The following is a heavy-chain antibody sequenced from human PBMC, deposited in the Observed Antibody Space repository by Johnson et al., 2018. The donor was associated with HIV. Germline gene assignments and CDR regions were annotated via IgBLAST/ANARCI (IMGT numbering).Heavy chain of an antibody. J-gene: IGHJ3*02. V-gene: IGHV3-15*01. CDR1: GFTFSNVW. Sequence: GGLVKPGGSLRLSCAASGFTFSNVWMTWVRQAPGKGLEWVGRIKRKIEGETTDYAAPVKGRFTISRDYSKNTLYLQMNSRTTEDTAVYYCTTAIVIDAFDIWGQGTMVTVSS. CDR3: TTAIVIDAFDI. D-gene: IGHD3-16*02. CDR2: IKRKIEGETT.